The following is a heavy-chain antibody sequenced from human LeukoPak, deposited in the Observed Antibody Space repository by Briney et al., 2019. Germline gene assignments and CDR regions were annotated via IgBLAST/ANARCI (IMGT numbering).Heavy chain of an antibody. J-gene: IGHJ5*02. Sequence: GASVTVSCKASGYTFTSYGISWVRQAPGQGLEWMGIINPSGGSTSYAQKFQGRVTMTRDTSTSTVYMELSSLRSEDTAVYYCARNGVAVAACWFDPWGQGNLVTVSS. CDR1: GYTFTSYG. CDR3: ARNGVAVAACWFDP. V-gene: IGHV1-46*01. CDR2: INPSGGST. D-gene: IGHD6-19*01.